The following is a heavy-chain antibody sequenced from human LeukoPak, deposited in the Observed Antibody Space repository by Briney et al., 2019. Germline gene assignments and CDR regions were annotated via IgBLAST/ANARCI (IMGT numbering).Heavy chain of an antibody. Sequence: GGSLRLSCAASGFSFSSYEMNWVRQAPGKGLEWVSYISSSGNTIYYADSVRGRFTISRDNAKNSLYLQMNSLRAEDTAVYYCARSLTGYYIVDYWGQGTLVTVSS. J-gene: IGHJ4*02. D-gene: IGHD3-9*01. CDR3: ARSLTGYYIVDY. CDR2: ISSSGNTI. CDR1: GFSFSSYE. V-gene: IGHV3-48*03.